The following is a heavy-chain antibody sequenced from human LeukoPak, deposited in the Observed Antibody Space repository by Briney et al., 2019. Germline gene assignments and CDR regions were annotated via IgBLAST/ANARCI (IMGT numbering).Heavy chain of an antibody. V-gene: IGHV3-7*01. CDR2: IKKDGSEK. D-gene: IGHD5-18*01. Sequence: GGSLRLSCAASGFTFSSYWMSWVRQAPGKGLEWVANIKKDGSEKYYVDSVKGRFTISRDNAKTSLYLQMNSLRAEDTAVYYCARDLSGVTGYIYGRGIDYWGQGTLVTVSS. CDR3: ARDLSGVTGYIYGRGIDY. J-gene: IGHJ4*02. CDR1: GFTFSSYW.